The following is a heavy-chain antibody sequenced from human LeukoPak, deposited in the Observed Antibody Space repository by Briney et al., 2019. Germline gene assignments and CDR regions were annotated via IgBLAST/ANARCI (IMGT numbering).Heavy chain of an antibody. J-gene: IGHJ4*02. V-gene: IGHV3-15*01. CDR3: TTFYHEYSPY. D-gene: IGHD2/OR15-2a*01. Sequence: GGSLRLYCAASGFSFMNAWMIWVRQAPGKGLEWVGRIKSNADGGTPDYAAPARGRFTISRDDSKNTLYLQMNSLKTEDTAVYYCTTFYHEYSPYWGRGTLVTVSS. CDR1: GFSFMNAW. CDR2: IKSNADGGTP.